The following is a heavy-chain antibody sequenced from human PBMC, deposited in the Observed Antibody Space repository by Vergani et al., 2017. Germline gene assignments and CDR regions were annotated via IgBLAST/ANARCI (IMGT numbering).Heavy chain of an antibody. J-gene: IGHJ5*02. CDR2: IYYSGST. CDR1: GGSISSGGYY. Sequence: QVQLQESGPGLVKPSQTLYLTCTVSGGSISSGGYYWSWIRQHPGKGLEWIGYIYYSGSTYYNPSLKSRVTISVDTSKNQFSLKLSSVTAADTAVYYCARGIVVVPAARVLNWFDPWGQGTLVTVSS. V-gene: IGHV4-31*03. D-gene: IGHD2-2*01. CDR3: ARGIVVVPAARVLNWFDP.